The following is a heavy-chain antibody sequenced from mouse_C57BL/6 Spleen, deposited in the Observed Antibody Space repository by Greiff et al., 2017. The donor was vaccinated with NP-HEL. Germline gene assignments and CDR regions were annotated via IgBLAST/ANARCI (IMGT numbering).Heavy chain of an antibody. D-gene: IGHD2-1*01. Sequence: EVQLQESGPELVKPGASVKIPCKASGYTFTDYNMDWVKQSHGKSLEWIGDINPNNGGTIYNQKFKGKATLTVDKSSSTAYMELRSLTSEDTAVYYCARWGPQYGNDYFDYWGQGTTLTVSS. CDR2: INPNNGGT. CDR1: GYTFTDYN. J-gene: IGHJ2*01. CDR3: ARWGPQYGNDYFDY. V-gene: IGHV1-18*01.